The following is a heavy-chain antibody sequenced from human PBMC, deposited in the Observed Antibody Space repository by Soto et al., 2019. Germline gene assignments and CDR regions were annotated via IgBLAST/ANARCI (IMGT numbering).Heavy chain of an antibody. CDR2: INPSLAST. CDR1: GYTFTTDG. D-gene: IGHD3-16*01. J-gene: IGHJ6*02. CDR3: AASGEHRDVLAF. Sequence: APENVSCKASGYTFTTDGMHWVRQAPGQRLELMWIINPSLASTTXPQKFRGRVXMTTETSTNTAXMELRXLRSDDTARCYCAASGEHRDVLAFWCQGTTVTVSS. V-gene: IGHV1-46*01.